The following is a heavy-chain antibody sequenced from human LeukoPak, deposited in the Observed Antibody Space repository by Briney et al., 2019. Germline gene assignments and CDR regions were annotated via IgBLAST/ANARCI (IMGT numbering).Heavy chain of an antibody. CDR3: AGDRATSYFDY. CDR2: INGSGGIR. Sequence: GALRLSCAASGFTFSSYAMSWVRQAPGKGLEWVSGINGSGGIRYYADSVKGRFTISRDNSKNTLYLQMNSLRAEDTAVYYCAGDRATSYFDYWGQGALVTISS. V-gene: IGHV3-23*01. D-gene: IGHD1-26*01. J-gene: IGHJ4*02. CDR1: GFTFSSYA.